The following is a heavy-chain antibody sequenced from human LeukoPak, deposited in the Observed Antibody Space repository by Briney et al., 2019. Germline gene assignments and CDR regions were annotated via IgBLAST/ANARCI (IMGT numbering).Heavy chain of an antibody. V-gene: IGHV4-59*01. CDR1: GGSIRSYY. CDR2: IYYSGST. Sequence: PSETLSLTCTVSGGSIRSYYWSWIRQPPGKGLEWIGYIYYSGSTNYNPSLKSRVSISVDTSKNQFSLKLSSVTAADTAVYYCARDNKDYRGNSSFDYWGQGTLVTVSS. D-gene: IGHD4-23*01. CDR3: ARDNKDYRGNSSFDY. J-gene: IGHJ4*02.